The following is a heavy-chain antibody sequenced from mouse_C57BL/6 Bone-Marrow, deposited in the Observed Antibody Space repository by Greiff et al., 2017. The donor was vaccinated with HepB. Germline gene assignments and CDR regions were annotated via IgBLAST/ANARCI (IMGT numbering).Heavy chain of an antibody. CDR2: IYPGDGDT. CDR3: AGVYDYSLFDY. CDR1: GYAFSSSW. J-gene: IGHJ2*01. D-gene: IGHD2-4*01. Sequence: QVQLQQSGPELVKPGASVKISCKASGYAFSSSWMNWVKQRPGKGLEWIGRIYPGDGDTNYNGKFKGKATLTADKSSSTAYMQLSSLTSEDSAVYFCAGVYDYSLFDYWGQGTTLTVSS. V-gene: IGHV1-82*01.